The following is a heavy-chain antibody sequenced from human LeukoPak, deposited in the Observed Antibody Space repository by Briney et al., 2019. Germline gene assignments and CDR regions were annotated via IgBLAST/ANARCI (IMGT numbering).Heavy chain of an antibody. D-gene: IGHD2-15*01. Sequence: GGSLRLSCAASGFTFSSYWMSWVRQAPGKGLEWVANIKQDGSEKYYVDSVKGRFTISRDNAKNSLYLQMNSLRAEDTALYHCARSYCSGGSCYGWEYYFDYWGQGTLVTVSS. J-gene: IGHJ4*02. CDR3: ARSYCSGGSCYGWEYYFDY. CDR1: GFTFSSYW. CDR2: IKQDGSEK. V-gene: IGHV3-7*03.